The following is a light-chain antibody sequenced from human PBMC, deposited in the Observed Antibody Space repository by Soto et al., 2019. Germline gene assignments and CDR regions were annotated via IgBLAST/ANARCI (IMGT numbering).Light chain of an antibody. CDR1: QGIRND. CDR2: DAS. Sequence: AIQMTQSPSSLSASVGDRVTISCRSSQGIRNDLGWYQEKPGKAPNLLIYDASILERGVPSRFSGSGSGTEFTLSISSLRADDFATYYCQHYMSYPWTFGPGTKVDIK. J-gene: IGKJ1*01. CDR3: QHYMSYPWT. V-gene: IGKV1-13*02.